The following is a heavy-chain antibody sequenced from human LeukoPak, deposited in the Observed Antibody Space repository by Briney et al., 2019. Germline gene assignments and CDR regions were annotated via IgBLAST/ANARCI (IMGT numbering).Heavy chain of an antibody. Sequence: PSETLSLTCTVSGGSISSSSYYWGWIRQPPGKGLEWIGSIYYSGSTYYNPSLKSRVTISVDTSKNQFSLKLSSVTAADTAVYYCASGELAAAGTNAFDIWGQGTMVTVSS. V-gene: IGHV4-39*01. J-gene: IGHJ3*02. CDR1: GGSISSSSYY. CDR2: IYYSGST. CDR3: ASGELAAAGTNAFDI. D-gene: IGHD6-13*01.